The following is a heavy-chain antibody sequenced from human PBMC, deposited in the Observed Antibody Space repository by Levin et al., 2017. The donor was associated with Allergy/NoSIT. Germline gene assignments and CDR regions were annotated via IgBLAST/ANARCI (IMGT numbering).Heavy chain of an antibody. CDR1: GFTFSNYD. CDR2: IGTGGDT. CDR3: ARERPDPNGWYEIDY. Sequence: GGSLRLSCAASGFTFSNYDFHWVRQATGKGLEWVSAIGTGGDTYYSGSVKGRFTISRENARNSVSLQMNSLRAGDTAVYYCARERPDPNGWYEIDYWGQGTLVTVSS. D-gene: IGHD2-8*01. V-gene: IGHV3-13*01. J-gene: IGHJ4*02.